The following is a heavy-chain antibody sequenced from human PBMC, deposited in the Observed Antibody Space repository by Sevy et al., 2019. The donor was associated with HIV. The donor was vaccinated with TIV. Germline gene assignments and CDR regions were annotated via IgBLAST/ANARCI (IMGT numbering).Heavy chain of an antibody. CDR3: AKDFTGYNGMDV. CDR2: ISYHGRDK. D-gene: IGHD3-9*01. V-gene: IGHV3-30*18. Sequence: GSLRLSCVVSGISFTTSGMHWVRQAPGKGLEWVAVISYHGRDKFYAESVKGRSTISRDNSKNMLYLQMNSLRAEDTAVYYCAKDFTGYNGMDVWGQGTMVTVSS. J-gene: IGHJ6*02. CDR1: GISFTTSG.